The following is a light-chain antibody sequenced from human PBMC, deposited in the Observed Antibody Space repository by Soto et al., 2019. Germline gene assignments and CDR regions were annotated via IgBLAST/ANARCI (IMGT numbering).Light chain of an antibody. V-gene: IGKV1-39*01. CDR2: TAS. CDR1: QSISKY. CDR3: KQSYSXPWT. J-gene: IGKJ1*01. Sequence: DIQMTQSPSSRSASVGDRVSITCRASQSISKYVKWYQQKPGKGPKLLIYTASSVQSGVPSVFSGSGYGTDFTLTVSSLLPEDFATYFSKQSYSXPWTCGHGTKV.